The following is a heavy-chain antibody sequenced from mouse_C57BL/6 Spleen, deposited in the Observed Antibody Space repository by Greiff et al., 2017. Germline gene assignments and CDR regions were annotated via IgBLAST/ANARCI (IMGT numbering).Heavy chain of an antibody. V-gene: IGHV1-80*01. CDR3: ARQGDSQGFAY. J-gene: IGHJ3*01. Sequence: QVQLQQSGAELVKPGASVKISCKASGYAFSSYWMNWVKQRPGKGLEWIGQIYPVDGDTNYNGKFKGMATLTADKSSSTAYMQLSSLTSEDSAVYICARQGDSQGFAYWGQGTLVTVAA. CDR2: IYPVDGDT. D-gene: IGHD2-12*01. CDR1: GYAFSSYW.